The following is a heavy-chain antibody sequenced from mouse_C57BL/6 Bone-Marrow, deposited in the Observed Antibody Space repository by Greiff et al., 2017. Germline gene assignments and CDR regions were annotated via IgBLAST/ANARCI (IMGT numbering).Heavy chain of an antibody. D-gene: IGHD2-2*01. CDR1: GFTFSDFY. V-gene: IGHV7-1*01. Sequence: EVMLVESGGGLVQSGRSLRLSCATSGFTFSDFYMEWVRQAPGKGLEWIAASRNKANDYTTEYSASVKGRFIVSRDTSQSILYLQMNALRAEDTAIYYCAREGYGAMDYWGQGTSVTVSS. J-gene: IGHJ4*01. CDR2: SRNKANDYTT. CDR3: AREGYGAMDY.